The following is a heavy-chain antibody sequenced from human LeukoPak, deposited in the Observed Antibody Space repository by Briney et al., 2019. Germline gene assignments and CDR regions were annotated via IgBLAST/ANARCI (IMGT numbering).Heavy chain of an antibody. CDR2: LNADGNSI. V-gene: IGHV3-74*01. J-gene: IGHJ6*04. D-gene: IGHD3-10*02. CDR3: AELGITMIGGV. Sequence: GGSLRLSCAASGFTFSNYWMHWVRQAPGKGLVWVSRLNADGNSITYADSVRGRFTISRDNAKNTVHLQMNSLRAEDTAVYYCAELGITMIGGVWGKGTTVTISS. CDR1: GFTFSNYW.